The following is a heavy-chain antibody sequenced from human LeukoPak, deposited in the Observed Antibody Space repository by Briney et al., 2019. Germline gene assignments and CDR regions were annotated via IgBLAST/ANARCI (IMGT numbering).Heavy chain of an antibody. V-gene: IGHV3-30*18. CDR1: GFTFSSYG. CDR2: ISYDGSDK. CDR3: AKRYSSGWYYFDY. J-gene: IGHJ4*02. Sequence: GGSLRLSCAASGFTFSSYGMHWVRQAPGKGLEWVAVISYDGSDKYYADSVKGRFTISRDNSKNTLYLEMNSLRVEDTAVYYCAKRYSSGWYYFDYWGQGTLVTVSS. D-gene: IGHD6-19*01.